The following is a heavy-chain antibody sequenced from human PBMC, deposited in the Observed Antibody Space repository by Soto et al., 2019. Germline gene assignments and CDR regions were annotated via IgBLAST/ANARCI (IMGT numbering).Heavy chain of an antibody. V-gene: IGHV4-4*02. Sequence: QVQLQESGPGLVESSGTLSLTCEVSSGSISSGNWWSWVRQPPGKGLAWIGEIYYTGATNYNPSLKSRVTMTIDKSKDQFSLNLRSATAADTAVYYCARVFSSGSGWMYYFDFWGQGILVSVSS. CDR1: SGSISSGNW. CDR3: ARVFSSGSGWMYYFDF. D-gene: IGHD6-25*01. CDR2: IYYTGAT. J-gene: IGHJ4*02.